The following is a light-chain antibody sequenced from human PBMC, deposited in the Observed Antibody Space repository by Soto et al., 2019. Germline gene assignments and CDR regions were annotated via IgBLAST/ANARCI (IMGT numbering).Light chain of an antibody. J-gene: IGKJ2*01. V-gene: IGKV1-39*01. CDR3: QKSYCIPYT. CDR2: AAS. Sequence: DLQMTQSPSSLSASVGDRVTITCRASQTISTYLNWYQQEPGQAPKLLIYAASSLQSGVPSSFSGSGSGTDFTLTISSLQTEDFAADYRQKSYCIPYTFGQGTKLEIK. CDR1: QTISTY.